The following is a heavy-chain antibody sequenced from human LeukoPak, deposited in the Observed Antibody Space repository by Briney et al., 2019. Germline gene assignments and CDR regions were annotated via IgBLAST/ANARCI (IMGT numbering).Heavy chain of an antibody. CDR3: ASAPVVTAILGWYNWFDP. Sequence: GASVKVSCKASGGTFSSYAISWVRQAPGQGLEWMGGIIPIFGTANYAQKFQGRVTITADESTSTAYMELSSLRSEDTAVYYCASAPVVTAILGWYNWFDPWGQGTLVTVSS. D-gene: IGHD2-21*02. CDR2: IIPIFGTA. V-gene: IGHV1-69*13. J-gene: IGHJ5*02. CDR1: GGTFSSYA.